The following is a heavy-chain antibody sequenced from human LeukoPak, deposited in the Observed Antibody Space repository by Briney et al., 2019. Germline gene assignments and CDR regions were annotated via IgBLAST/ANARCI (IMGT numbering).Heavy chain of an antibody. Sequence: ASVKVSCKASGYSFTGYYMHWVRQAPGQGLEWMGWINPNSGGTNYAQKFQGRVTMTRDTSISTVYMELSRLRSDDTAVYYCAREWPQAGILTGYYPLDYWGQGTLVTVSS. CDR2: INPNSGGT. CDR1: GYSFTGYY. D-gene: IGHD3-9*01. V-gene: IGHV1-2*02. J-gene: IGHJ4*02. CDR3: AREWPQAGILTGYYPLDY.